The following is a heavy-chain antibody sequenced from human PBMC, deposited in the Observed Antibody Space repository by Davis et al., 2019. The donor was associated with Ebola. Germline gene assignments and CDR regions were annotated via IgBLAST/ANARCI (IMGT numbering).Heavy chain of an antibody. Sequence: GESLKISCAASGFTFSDYYMSWIRQAPGKGLVWVSRINSDGSSTSYADSAKGRFTISRDNAKNTLYLQMNSLRAEDTAVYYCAREEGGYSYGRDYYYYYGLDVWGQGTTVTVSS. CDR3: AREEGGYSYGRDYYYYYGLDV. J-gene: IGHJ6*02. CDR2: INSDGSST. CDR1: GFTFSDYY. V-gene: IGHV3-74*01. D-gene: IGHD5-18*01.